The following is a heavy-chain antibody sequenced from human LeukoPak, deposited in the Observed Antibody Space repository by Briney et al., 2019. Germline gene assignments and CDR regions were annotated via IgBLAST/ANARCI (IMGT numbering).Heavy chain of an antibody. CDR2: INPNSGGT. CDR1: GYTFTGYY. CDR3: AREYSGSYSLDY. V-gene: IGHV1-2*02. D-gene: IGHD1-26*01. Sequence: ASVKVSCKASGYTFTGYYMHWVRQAPGQGLEWMGWINPNSGGTNYAQKFQGRVTMTRDTSISTAYMELSRLRSDDTAVYYCAREYSGSYSLDYWGQGILVTVSS. J-gene: IGHJ4*02.